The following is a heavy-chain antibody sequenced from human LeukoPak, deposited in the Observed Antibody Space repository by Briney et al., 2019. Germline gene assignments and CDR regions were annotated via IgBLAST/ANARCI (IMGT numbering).Heavy chain of an antibody. J-gene: IGHJ3*02. D-gene: IGHD3-10*01. Sequence: GGSLRLSCAASGFAFSSYAMHWVRQAPGKGLEWVAVISYDGSNKYYADSVKGRFTISRDNSKNTLYLQMNSLRAEDTAVYYCAREEGSPDAFDIWGQGTMVTVSS. CDR3: AREEGSPDAFDI. CDR1: GFAFSSYA. V-gene: IGHV3-30-3*01. CDR2: ISYDGSNK.